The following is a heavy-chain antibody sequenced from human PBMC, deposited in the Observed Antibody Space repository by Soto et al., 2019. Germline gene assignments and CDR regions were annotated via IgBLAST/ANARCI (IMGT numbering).Heavy chain of an antibody. Sequence: EVQLVETGGGLVQPGGSLRLSCAASGFTVSSNYMSWVRQAPGKGLEWVSVIYSGGSTYYADAVKGRFTISRHNYKHALYLQMNSLSAEDTAVYYCARGADGSGGSFYLTFNWYFDPWGRRTLVTVSS. D-gene: IGHD2-15*01. J-gene: IGHJ2*01. CDR2: IYSGGST. V-gene: IGHV3-53*04. CDR1: GFTVSSNY. CDR3: ARGADGSGGSFYLTFNWYFDP.